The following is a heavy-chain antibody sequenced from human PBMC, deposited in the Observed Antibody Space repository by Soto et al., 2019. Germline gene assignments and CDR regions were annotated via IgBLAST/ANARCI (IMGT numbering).Heavy chain of an antibody. V-gene: IGHV3-48*01. CDR3: ARESPDCSGGSCYFSDRDY. CDR2: ISSSSSTI. Sequence: EVQLVESGGGLVQPGGSLRLSCAASGFTFSSYSMNWVRQAPGKGLEWVSYISSSSSTIYYADSVKGRFTISRDNAKNSLYLQMNSLRAEDTAVYYCARESPDCSGGSCYFSDRDYWGQGTLVTVSS. CDR1: GFTFSSYS. D-gene: IGHD2-15*01. J-gene: IGHJ4*02.